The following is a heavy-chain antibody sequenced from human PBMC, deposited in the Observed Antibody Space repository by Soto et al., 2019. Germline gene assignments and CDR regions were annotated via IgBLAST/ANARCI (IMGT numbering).Heavy chain of an antibody. D-gene: IGHD3-22*01. J-gene: IGHJ4*02. CDR1: GPTFSSSA. V-gene: IGHV1-69*01. CDR2: IIPIFGTA. Sequence: SVEAFCKASGPTFSSSAISWGREAPGQGLEWMGGIIPIFGTANYAQKFQGSVMITADVSTSTAYMELSNLRSEDTAVYYRAVRGDYYDSSGTNPQQIFVDYCGQGTLVSVSS. CDR3: AVRGDYYDSSGTNPQQIFVDY.